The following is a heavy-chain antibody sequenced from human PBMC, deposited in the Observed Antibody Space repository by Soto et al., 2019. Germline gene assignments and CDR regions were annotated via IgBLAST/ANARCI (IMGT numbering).Heavy chain of an antibody. CDR2: IERDDDDK. Sequence: SGPTLVNPTETLTLICTFSGFSITSPGMSVSWIRQPPGRALEWLALIERDDDDKYYSTSLKTRLTISKDTRKNQVVLTMANMDPADTATYYCARSIRGPRKFNGLDVWGQGT. CDR1: GFSITSPGMS. CDR3: ARSIRGPRKFNGLDV. J-gene: IGHJ6*02. V-gene: IGHV2-70*13. D-gene: IGHD1-20*01.